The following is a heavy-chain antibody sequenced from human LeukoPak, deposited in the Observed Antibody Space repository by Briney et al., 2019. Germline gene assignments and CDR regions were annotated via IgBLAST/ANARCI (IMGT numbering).Heavy chain of an antibody. J-gene: IGHJ4*02. V-gene: IGHV4-39*01. CDR1: GGSFSTNTYY. CDR3: ARHSLSGGIDY. D-gene: IGHD3-16*01. CDR2: IYFSGTS. Sequence: SETLSLTCTVSGGSFSTNTYYWGWIRQPPGKGLEWIENIYFSGTSRYSPSLRSRVTISVGTSKNQFSLKLSSVTAADTAVYFCARHSLSGGIDYWGQGILVTVSS.